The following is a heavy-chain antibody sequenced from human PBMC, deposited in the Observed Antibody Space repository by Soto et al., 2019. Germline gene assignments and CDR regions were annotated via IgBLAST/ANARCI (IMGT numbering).Heavy chain of an antibody. CDR3: VSWVSDHFDY. J-gene: IGHJ4*02. CDR2: INPTGSNT. CDR1: GFTFSDSA. Sequence: GGSLRLSCAASGFTFSDSAMSWVRLAPGTGLEWVSTINPTGSNTHYADSAKGRFSISRDNSRNTVDLQMNSLRAADTALYYCVSWVSDHFDYWGQGTPVTVSS. V-gene: IGHV3-23*05. D-gene: IGHD3-16*01.